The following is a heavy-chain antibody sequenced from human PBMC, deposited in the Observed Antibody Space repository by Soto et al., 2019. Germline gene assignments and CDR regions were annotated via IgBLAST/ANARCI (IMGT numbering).Heavy chain of an antibody. J-gene: IGHJ4*02. V-gene: IGHV3-30-3*01. CDR3: ARDWGDGYNYFDY. CDR2: ISYDGSNK. Sequence: QVQLVESGGGVVQPGRSLRLSCAASGFTFSSYAMHWVRQAPGKGLEWVAVISYDGSNKYYADSVKGRFTISRDNSKNTLYLQMNSLRAEDTAVYYCARDWGDGYNYFDYWGQGTLVTVSS. D-gene: IGHD5-12*01. CDR1: GFTFSSYA.